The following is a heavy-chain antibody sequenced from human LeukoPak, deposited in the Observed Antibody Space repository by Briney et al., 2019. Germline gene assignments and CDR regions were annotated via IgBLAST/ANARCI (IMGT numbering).Heavy chain of an antibody. V-gene: IGHV3-30*18. D-gene: IGHD5-12*01. J-gene: IGHJ6*02. Sequence: GRSLRLSCAPSGFTFSGYSMHWVRQAPGKGLEWVAVISFDGSNKYYAASVKGRFTISRNSSKNRLYLQMNSLTPEATAVYCSKDIPSHYIVATIGGYCYYGMDVWGQGATVTVSS. CDR1: GFTFSGYS. CDR2: ISFDGSNK. CDR3: KDIPSHYIVATIGGYCYYGMDV.